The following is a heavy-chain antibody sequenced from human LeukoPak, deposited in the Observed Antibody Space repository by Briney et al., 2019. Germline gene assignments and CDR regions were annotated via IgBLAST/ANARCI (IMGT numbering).Heavy chain of an antibody. V-gene: IGHV1-46*01. D-gene: IGHD3-22*01. CDR1: GYTFTSYY. CDR3: ARVGVVEARTLGY. J-gene: IGHJ4*02. Sequence: ASVKVSCKASGYTFTSYYMHWVRQAPGQGREWMGIIDPSGGSTSYAQKFQGRVTMTRDMSTSTVYMELSSLRSEDTAVYYCARVGVVEARTLGYWGQGTLVTVSS. CDR2: IDPSGGST.